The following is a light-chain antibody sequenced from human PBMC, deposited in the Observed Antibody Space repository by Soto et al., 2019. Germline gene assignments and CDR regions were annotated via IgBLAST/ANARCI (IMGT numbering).Light chain of an antibody. CDR1: SSNIGSNY. CDR2: RNN. CDR3: AAWDDSLSGQV. V-gene: IGLV1-47*01. Sequence: VLTQPPSASGTPGHRATISCSGSSSNIGSNYVYWYQQLPGTAPELLIYRNNQRPSGVPDRFSGSKSGTSASLAISGLRSEDEADYYCAAWDDSLSGQVFGTGTKVTVL. J-gene: IGLJ1*01.